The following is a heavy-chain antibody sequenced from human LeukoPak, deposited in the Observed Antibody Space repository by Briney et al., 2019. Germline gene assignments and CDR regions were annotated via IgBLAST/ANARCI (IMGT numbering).Heavy chain of an antibody. CDR2: IYYSGST. CDR3: ARSDTAMDYYYGMDV. D-gene: IGHD5-18*01. Sequence: SETLSLTCTVSGGSISSYYWSWIRQPPGKGLEWIGYIYYSGSTNYNPSLKSRVIISVDTSKNQFSLKLSSVTAADTAVYYCARSDTAMDYYYGMDVWGQGTTVTVSS. J-gene: IGHJ6*02. CDR1: GGSISSYY. V-gene: IGHV4-59*08.